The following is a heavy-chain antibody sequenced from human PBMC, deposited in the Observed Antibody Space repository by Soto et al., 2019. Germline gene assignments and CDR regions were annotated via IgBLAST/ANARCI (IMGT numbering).Heavy chain of an antibody. CDR1: GGSISSYY. CDR3: ARCARGSNSCYEWFDP. V-gene: IGHV4-59*01. Sequence: PSETLSLTCTVSGGSISSYYWSWIRQPPGKGLEWIGYIYYSGSTNYNPSLKSRVTISVDTSKNQFSLKLSSVTAADTAVYYCARCARGSNSCYEWFDPWGQGTLVTVSS. CDR2: IYYSGST. D-gene: IGHD2-2*01. J-gene: IGHJ5*02.